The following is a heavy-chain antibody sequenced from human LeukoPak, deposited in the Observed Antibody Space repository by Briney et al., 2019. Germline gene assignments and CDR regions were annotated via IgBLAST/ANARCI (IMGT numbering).Heavy chain of an antibody. V-gene: IGHV3-7*01. CDR2: IKQDGSEK. D-gene: IGHD6-13*01. J-gene: IGHJ4*02. Sequence: GGSLRLSCAATGFTFSSYWMSWVRKAPGKELEWVANIKQDGSEKYYVDSVKGRFTISRDNAKNSLYLQMNSLRAEDTAVYYCARVSSSWGIDYWGQGTLVTVSS. CDR1: GFTFSSYW. CDR3: ARVSSSWGIDY.